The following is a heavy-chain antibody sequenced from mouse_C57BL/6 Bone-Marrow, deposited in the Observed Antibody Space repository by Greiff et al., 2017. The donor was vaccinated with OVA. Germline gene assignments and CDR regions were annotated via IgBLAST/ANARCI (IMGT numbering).Heavy chain of an antibody. Sequence: EVKLVESGGGLVQPGGSLSLSCAASGFTFTDYYMSWVRQPPGKALEWLGFIRNKANGYTTEYSASVKGRFTISRDNSKSFLYLQMNALIAEDSATYYCARYIGDYLYAMDYWGQGTSVAVSS. CDR2: IRNKANGYTT. CDR1: GFTFTDYY. CDR3: ARYIGDYLYAMDY. J-gene: IGHJ4*01. V-gene: IGHV7-3*01. D-gene: IGHD2-4*01.